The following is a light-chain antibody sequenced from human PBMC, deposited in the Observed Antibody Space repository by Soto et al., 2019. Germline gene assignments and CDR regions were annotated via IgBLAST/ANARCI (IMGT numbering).Light chain of an antibody. CDR1: QSINKN. CDR2: GAS. Sequence: DVQMTQSPSSLSASVGDRVTITCRASQSINKNLNWFQQKPGKAPELLIYGASNLHSGVPSRFSGSGCGTDFTITISSLQPEDVATYYCHMNYSQSTPAFGPGTKVDIK. CDR3: HMNYSQSTPA. V-gene: IGKV1-39*01. J-gene: IGKJ3*01.